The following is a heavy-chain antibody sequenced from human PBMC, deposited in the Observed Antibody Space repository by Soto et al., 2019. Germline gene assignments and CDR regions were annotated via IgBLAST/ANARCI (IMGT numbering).Heavy chain of an antibody. CDR1: GFTFSHYS. CDR2: ISSSSYTM. CDR3: ARDVDY. Sequence: EVQLVESGGGLVQPGGSLRLSCAASGFTFSHYSMNWVRQAPGKGLEWVSYISSSSYTMNYADSVKGRFTISRDNAKNSLYLQMNSLRDEDTDVYYCARDVDYWGQGTLVTVSS. J-gene: IGHJ4*02. V-gene: IGHV3-48*02.